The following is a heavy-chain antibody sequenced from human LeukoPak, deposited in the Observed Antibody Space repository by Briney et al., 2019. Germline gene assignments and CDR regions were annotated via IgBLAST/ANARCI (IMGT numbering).Heavy chain of an antibody. Sequence: GGSVSLLRAFSGFPHRSYWMSGVPQPPGKALEGVARIKKDGSDKNNVDPEKGRFTITRDNAKNSLYLQVISLRAEDTAVYYCATDGIAAAGAIVYWGQGALVTVSS. V-gene: IGHV3-7*01. CDR2: IKKDGSDK. CDR3: ATDGIAAAGAIVY. J-gene: IGHJ4*02. D-gene: IGHD6-13*01. CDR1: GFPHRSYW.